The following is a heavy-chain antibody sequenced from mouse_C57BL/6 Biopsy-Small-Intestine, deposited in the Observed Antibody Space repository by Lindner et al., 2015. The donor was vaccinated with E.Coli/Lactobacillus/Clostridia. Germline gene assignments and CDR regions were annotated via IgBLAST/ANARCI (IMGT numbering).Heavy chain of an antibody. CDR2: ISSDSSTI. CDR1: GFTFSDYG. CDR3: ARGTGRGLDY. Sequence: EVQLQESGGGLVKPGGSPKLSCAASGFTFSDYGMHWVRQAPDKGLEWVAYISSDSSTIYYTDTVKGRFTISRDNAKNTLFLQMTSLKSEDTAMYYCARGTGRGLDYWGQGTALTVSS. J-gene: IGHJ2*01. D-gene: IGHD3-3*01. V-gene: IGHV5-17*01.